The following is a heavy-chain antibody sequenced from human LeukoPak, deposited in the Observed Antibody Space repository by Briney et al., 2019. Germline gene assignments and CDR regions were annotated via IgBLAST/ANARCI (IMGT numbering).Heavy chain of an antibody. CDR1: GFTFSDYY. J-gene: IGHJ3*02. Sequence: GGSLRLSCAAAGFTFSDYYMSWIRQAPGKGLEWVSYISSSGSTIYYADSVKGRFTISRDNAKNSLYLQMNSLRAEDTAVYYCARDWVAAMVRSGGAFDIWGQGTMVTVSS. CDR3: ARDWVAAMVRSGGAFDI. V-gene: IGHV3-11*04. CDR2: ISSSGSTI. D-gene: IGHD5-18*01.